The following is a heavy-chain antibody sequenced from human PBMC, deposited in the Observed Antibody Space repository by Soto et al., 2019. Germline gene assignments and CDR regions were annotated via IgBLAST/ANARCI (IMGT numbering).Heavy chain of an antibody. V-gene: IGHV4-34*01. J-gene: IGHJ4*02. Sequence: PSETLSLTCAVYGGSFSGYYWSWIRQPPGKGLEWIGEINHSGSTNYNPSLRSRVTISVDTSKNQFSLKLSSVTAADTAVYYCARDLVGYCSGGSCYGFDYWGQGTLVTVSS. D-gene: IGHD2-15*01. CDR1: GGSFSGYY. CDR2: INHSGST. CDR3: ARDLVGYCSGGSCYGFDY.